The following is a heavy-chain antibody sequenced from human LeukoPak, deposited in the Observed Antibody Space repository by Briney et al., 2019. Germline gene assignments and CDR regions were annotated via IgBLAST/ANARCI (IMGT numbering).Heavy chain of an antibody. CDR1: GGTFTSYA. Sequence: ASVTVSFKASGGTFTSYAISWVRQPPGQGMEWVGGSIPIFGTENYAQKFQGRVTITTDESTSTAYMELSSLRSEDTAVYYCARGPYYYDSSGPRYYFDYWGQGTLVTVSS. V-gene: IGHV1-69*05. CDR3: ARGPYYYDSSGPRYYFDY. J-gene: IGHJ4*02. D-gene: IGHD3-22*01. CDR2: SIPIFGTE.